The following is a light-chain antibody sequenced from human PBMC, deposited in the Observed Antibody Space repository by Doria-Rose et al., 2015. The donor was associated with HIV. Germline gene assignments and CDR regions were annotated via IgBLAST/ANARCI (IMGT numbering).Light chain of an antibody. CDR3: LLSFSDARGV. V-gene: IGLV7-46*01. J-gene: IGLJ3*02. CDR1: TGGVTSGHY. CDR2: ETS. Sequence: QTVVTQEPSLTVSPGGTVTLTCGSSTGGVTSGHYPYWFQQEPGQATRPLIYETSNRHSWTPARFSGSLLGGKAALTLSGAQPEDEADYYCLLSFSDARGVFGGGTKLTVL.